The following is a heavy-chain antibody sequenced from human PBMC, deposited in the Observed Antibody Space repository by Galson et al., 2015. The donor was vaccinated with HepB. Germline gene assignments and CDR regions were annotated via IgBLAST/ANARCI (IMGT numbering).Heavy chain of an antibody. CDR2: ISWNSGSI. CDR1: GFIFDDYA. CDR3: ARDHTIFGVVIWSNWFDP. D-gene: IGHD3-3*01. Sequence: SLRLSCAASGFIFDDYAMHWVRQAPGKGLEWVSGISWNSGSIGYADSVKGRFTISRDNAKNSLYLQMNSLRTEDTALYYCARDHTIFGVVIWSNWFDPWGQGTLVTVSS. V-gene: IGHV3-9*01. J-gene: IGHJ5*02.